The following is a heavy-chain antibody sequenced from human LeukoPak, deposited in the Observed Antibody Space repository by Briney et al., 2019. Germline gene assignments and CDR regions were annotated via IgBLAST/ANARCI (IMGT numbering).Heavy chain of an antibody. D-gene: IGHD7-27*01. CDR3: ASRKLGNDY. CDR1: GGSFSGYY. J-gene: IGHJ4*02. CDR2: INHSGNT. Sequence: SETLSLTCAVYGGSFSGYYWSWIRQPPGKGLEWIGEINHSGNTNSNPSLKSRVTISVDTSKNQFSLKLSSVTAADTAVYYCASRKLGNDYWGQGTLVTVSS. V-gene: IGHV4-34*01.